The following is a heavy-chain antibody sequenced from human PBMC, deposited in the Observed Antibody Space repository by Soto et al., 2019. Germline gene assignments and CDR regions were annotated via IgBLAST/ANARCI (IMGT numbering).Heavy chain of an antibody. D-gene: IGHD2-21*02. CDR2: ITSDGKSK. J-gene: IGHJ5*02. CDR3: ARESGDWPLNWFDP. CDR1: GFKFSNHW. Sequence: GSLRLSCAASGFKFSNHWMHWVRQRPAEGLVWVSRITSDGKSKAYAESVKGRFAISRDNAKNTLYLQMNGLTAEDTAVYYCARESGDWPLNWFDPWGQGTLVTVSS. V-gene: IGHV3-74*01.